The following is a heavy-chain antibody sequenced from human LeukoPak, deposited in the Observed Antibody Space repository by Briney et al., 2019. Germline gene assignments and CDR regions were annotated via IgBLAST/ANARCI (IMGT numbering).Heavy chain of an antibody. D-gene: IGHD4-17*01. V-gene: IGHV4-59*08. CDR2: IYYSGST. CDR3: ARHSPPTVTHYYYYGMDV. CDR1: GDSISSYY. Sequence: SETLSLTCTVSGDSISSYYWSWIRQPPGKGLEWIGYIYYSGSTNYNPSLKSRVTISVDTSKNQFSLKLSSVTAADTAVYYCARHSPPTVTHYYYYGMDVWGQGTTVTVSS. J-gene: IGHJ6*02.